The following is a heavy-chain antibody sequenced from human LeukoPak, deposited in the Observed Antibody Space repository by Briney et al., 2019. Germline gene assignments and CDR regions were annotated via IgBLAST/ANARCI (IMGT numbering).Heavy chain of an antibody. J-gene: IGHJ4*02. CDR2: INPSGGST. D-gene: IGHD1-26*01. CDR3: ARRELAGSTAYFDY. Sequence: ASVKVSCKASGYTFTSYYIHWVRQAPGQGLEWMGIINPSGGSTNYAQDLQGRVTMTRDTSTSTVYMELSSLRSEDTAVYYCARRELAGSTAYFDYWGQGTLVTVSS. CDR1: GYTFTSYY. V-gene: IGHV1-46*01.